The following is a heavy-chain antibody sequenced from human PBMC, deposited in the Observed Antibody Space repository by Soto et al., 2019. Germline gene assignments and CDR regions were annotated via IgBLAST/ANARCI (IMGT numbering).Heavy chain of an antibody. Sequence: EVQLVESGGGLVQPGRSLRLSCAASGFTFGDYAMQWVRQAPGKGLEWVSAISWNSGSIDYADSVKGRFTISRDNAKNSLYLHMNSVRAENKALYYCAKSHTTGGWYVTTDYWGQGNGVTGSS. J-gene: IGHJ4*02. CDR3: AKSHTTGGWYVTTDY. D-gene: IGHD6-19*01. CDR1: GFTFGDYA. V-gene: IGHV3-9*01. CDR2: ISWNSGSI.